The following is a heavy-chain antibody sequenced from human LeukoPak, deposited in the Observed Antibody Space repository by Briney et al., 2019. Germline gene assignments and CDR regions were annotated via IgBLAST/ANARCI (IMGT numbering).Heavy chain of an antibody. Sequence: SETLSLTCAVYGGSFSGYYWSWIRQPPGKGLEWIGEINHSGGTNYNPSLKSRVTISVDTSKNQFSLKLSSVTAADTAVYYCARRGIWDLQIGNWFDPWGQGILVTVSS. CDR3: ARRGIWDLQIGNWFDP. V-gene: IGHV4-34*01. J-gene: IGHJ5*02. CDR1: GGSFSGYY. CDR2: INHSGGT. D-gene: IGHD3-16*01.